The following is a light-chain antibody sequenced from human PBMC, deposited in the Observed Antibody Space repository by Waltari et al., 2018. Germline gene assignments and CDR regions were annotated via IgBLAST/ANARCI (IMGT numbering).Light chain of an antibody. CDR2: DAS. CDR3: QQYDDLPLT. Sequence: DIQMTQSPASLSASVGDSVTITCQASQDTKIFLNWYQQKSGKAPKLLIYDASKLQPGVPSRFSGSGSGTDFAFAISSLQPEDVATYYCQQYDDLPLTFGGGTKVE. CDR1: QDTKIF. V-gene: IGKV1-33*01. J-gene: IGKJ4*01.